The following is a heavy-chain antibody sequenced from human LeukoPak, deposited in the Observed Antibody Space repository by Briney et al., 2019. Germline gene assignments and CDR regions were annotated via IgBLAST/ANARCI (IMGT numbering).Heavy chain of an antibody. CDR1: GYTFTSYY. CDR3: ARVRMDTFYSETSGSDY. J-gene: IGHJ4*02. D-gene: IGHD3-22*01. CDR2: IDPSGGST. Sequence: ASVKVSCKASGYTFTSYYMHWVRQAPGRGLEWMGIIDPSGGSTSYAQKFQGRVTLTRDMSTSTVYMELSSLRSEDTAVYYCARVRMDTFYSETSGSDYWGQGTLVTVSS. V-gene: IGHV1-46*01.